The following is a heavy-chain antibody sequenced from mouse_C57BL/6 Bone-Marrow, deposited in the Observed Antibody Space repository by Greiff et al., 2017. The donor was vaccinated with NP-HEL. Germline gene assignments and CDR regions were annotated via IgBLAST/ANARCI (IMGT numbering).Heavy chain of an antibody. D-gene: IGHD1-1*01. CDR3: ARGGIYYGSSPYAMDY. CDR2: ILPGSGST. Sequence: QVQLKQSGAELMKPGASVKLSCKATGYTFTGYWIEWVKQRPGHGLEWIGEILPGSGSTNYNEKFKGKATFTADTSSNTAYMQLSSLTTEDSAIYYCARGGIYYGSSPYAMDYWGQGTSVTVSS. J-gene: IGHJ4*01. V-gene: IGHV1-9*01. CDR1: GYTFTGYW.